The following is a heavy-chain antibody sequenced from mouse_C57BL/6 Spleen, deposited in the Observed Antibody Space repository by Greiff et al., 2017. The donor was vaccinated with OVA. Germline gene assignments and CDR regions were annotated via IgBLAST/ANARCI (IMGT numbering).Heavy chain of an antibody. J-gene: IGHJ2*01. CDR3: ARGNYYGSNYFDY. V-gene: IGHV5-16*01. D-gene: IGHD1-1*01. Sequence: DVHLVESEGGLVQPGSSMKLSCTASGFTFSDYYMAWVRQVPEKGLEWVANINYDGSSTYYLDSLKSRFIISRDNAKNILYLQMSSLKSEDTTTYYCARGNYYGSNYFDYWGQGTTLTVSS. CDR2: INYDGSST. CDR1: GFTFSDYY.